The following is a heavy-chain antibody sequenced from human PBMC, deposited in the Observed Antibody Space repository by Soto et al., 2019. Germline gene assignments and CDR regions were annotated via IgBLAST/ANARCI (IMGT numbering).Heavy chain of an antibody. J-gene: IGHJ4*02. Sequence: GGSLRLSCAASGFTFGRYWMSWVRQAPGRGLEWVANIKQDGSEKYYVDSVKGRFTISRDNAKNSLYLQMSSLRAADTAVYYCAFDTSGSYYPDYWGQGTLVTVSS. CDR2: IKQDGSEK. D-gene: IGHD3-22*01. CDR3: AFDTSGSYYPDY. V-gene: IGHV3-7*03. CDR1: GFTFGRYW.